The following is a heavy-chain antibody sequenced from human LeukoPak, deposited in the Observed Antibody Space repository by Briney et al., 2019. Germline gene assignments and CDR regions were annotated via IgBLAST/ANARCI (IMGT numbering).Heavy chain of an antibody. V-gene: IGHV3-48*01. J-gene: IGHJ3*02. Sequence: GGSLRLSCAASGFTFSSYSMNWVRQAPGKGLEWVSYISSSSSTIYYADSVKGRFTISRDNAKNSLYLQMNSLRAEGTAVYYCARVITVLRFLEWSQGDAFDIWGQGTMVTVS. CDR2: ISSSSSTI. CDR1: GFTFSSYS. D-gene: IGHD3-3*01. CDR3: ARVITVLRFLEWSQGDAFDI.